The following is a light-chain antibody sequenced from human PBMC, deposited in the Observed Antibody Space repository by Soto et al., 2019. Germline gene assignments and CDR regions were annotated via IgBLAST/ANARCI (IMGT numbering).Light chain of an antibody. CDR1: SSNIGNNY. CDR3: GTWDSSLSAVV. J-gene: IGLJ2*01. Sequence: QSVLTQPPSVSAAPGQKVTISCSGSSSNIGNNYVSSYQHLPGTAPKLLIYDNNKRPSGIPARFSGAKTGTSATLGITGLQTGDEADYYCGTWDSSLSAVVFGGGTKLTVL. CDR2: DNN. V-gene: IGLV1-51*01.